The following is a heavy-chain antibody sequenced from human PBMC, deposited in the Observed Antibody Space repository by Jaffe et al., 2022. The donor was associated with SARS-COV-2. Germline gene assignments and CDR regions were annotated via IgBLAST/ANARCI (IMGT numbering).Heavy chain of an antibody. CDR1: GFTFSSYS. D-gene: IGHD1-26*01. CDR2: ISSSSSYI. Sequence: EVQLVESGGGLVKPGGSLRLSCAASGFTFSSYSMNWVRQAPGKGLEWVSSISSSSSYIYYADSVKGRFTISRDNAKNSLYLQMNSLRAEDTAVYYCARDLIVGATLDYYYGMDVWGQGTTVTVSS. CDR3: ARDLIVGATLDYYYGMDV. J-gene: IGHJ6*02. V-gene: IGHV3-21*01.